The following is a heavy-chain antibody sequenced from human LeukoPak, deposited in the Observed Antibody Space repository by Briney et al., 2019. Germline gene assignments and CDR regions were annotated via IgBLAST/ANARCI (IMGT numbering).Heavy chain of an antibody. CDR1: GGSISSSSYY. CDR2: IYYSGST. V-gene: IGHV4-39*07. CDR3: ARVGLAGHFDY. Sequence: PETLSLTCTVSGGSISSSSYYWGWIRQPPGKGLEWIGSIYYSGSTYYNPSLKSRVTISVDTSKNQFSLKLSSVTAADTAVYYCARVGLAGHFDYWGQGTLVTVSS. D-gene: IGHD6-19*01. J-gene: IGHJ4*02.